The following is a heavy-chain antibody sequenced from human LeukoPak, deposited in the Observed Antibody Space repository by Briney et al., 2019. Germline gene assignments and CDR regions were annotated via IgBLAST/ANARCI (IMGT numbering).Heavy chain of an antibody. CDR1: GYSFSSYW. CDR3: ARQDGSALDYFDY. CDR2: IYPGDSDI. D-gene: IGHD5-24*01. Sequence: GESLKIYCKGSGYSFSSYWIAWVRQMPGKGLEWMGIIYPGDSDIRYSPSFQGQVTISADKSISTAYLQWSSLKASDTAMYYCARQDGSALDYFDYWGQGTLVPVSS. J-gene: IGHJ4*02. V-gene: IGHV5-51*01.